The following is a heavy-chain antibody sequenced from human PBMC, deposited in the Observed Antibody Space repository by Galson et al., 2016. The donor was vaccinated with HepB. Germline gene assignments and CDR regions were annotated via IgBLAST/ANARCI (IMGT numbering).Heavy chain of an antibody. CDR3: VKGQTESDFWSSYYSYFDY. CDR1: GFAFNSYA. J-gene: IGHJ4*02. D-gene: IGHD3-3*01. Sequence: LRLSCAASGFAFNSYAMHWVRQAPGKGLECVSAIDNNGDNIYYADSVKGRFTISRDSSKYTLYLQMSSLRPEDTAVYYCVKGQTESDFWSSYYSYFDYWGQGTLVTVSS. CDR2: IDNNGDNI. V-gene: IGHV3-64D*06.